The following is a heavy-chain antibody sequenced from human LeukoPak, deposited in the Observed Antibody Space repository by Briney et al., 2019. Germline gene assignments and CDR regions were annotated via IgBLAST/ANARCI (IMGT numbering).Heavy chain of an antibody. J-gene: IGHJ4*02. CDR2: IKSRTDGGTV. D-gene: IGHD3-10*01. CDR3: TTYSGSWHSYN. CDR1: GFTFSNAY. V-gene: IGHV3-15*01. Sequence: GGSLRLSCAASGFTFSNAYMSWVRQAPGKGLEWVGRIKSRTDGGTVDYGAPVKDRFSISRDDSKSTLYLRMNSLKTEDTAVYYCTTYSGSWHSYNWGQGILVTVSS.